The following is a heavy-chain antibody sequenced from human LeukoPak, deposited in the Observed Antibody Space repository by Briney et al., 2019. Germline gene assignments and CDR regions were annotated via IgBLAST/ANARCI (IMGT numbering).Heavy chain of an antibody. CDR1: GFTFSSYS. D-gene: IGHD1-26*01. CDR2: ISSSSSYI. V-gene: IGHV3-21*04. J-gene: IGHJ5*02. CDR3: ARVLVGAAGWFDP. Sequence: GGSLRLSCAASGFTFSSYSMNWVRQAPGKGLEWVSSISSSSSYIYYADSVKGRFTISRDNAKNSLYLQMNSLRAEDTAVYYCARVLVGAAGWFDPWGQGTLVTVSS.